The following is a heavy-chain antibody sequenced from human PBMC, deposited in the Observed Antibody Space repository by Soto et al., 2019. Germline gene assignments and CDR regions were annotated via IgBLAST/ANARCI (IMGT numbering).Heavy chain of an antibody. Sequence: GGSLRLSCAASGFTFSSYAMNWVRQAPGKGLEWVSAISGSGGSTYYADSVKGRFTISRDSSKNTLYLQMNSLRAEDTAVYYCAKGNSWSPALVLEIWGHGTMVTVSS. CDR2: ISGSGGST. CDR3: AKGNSWSPALVLEI. V-gene: IGHV3-23*01. D-gene: IGHD1-7*01. J-gene: IGHJ3*02. CDR1: GFTFSSYA.